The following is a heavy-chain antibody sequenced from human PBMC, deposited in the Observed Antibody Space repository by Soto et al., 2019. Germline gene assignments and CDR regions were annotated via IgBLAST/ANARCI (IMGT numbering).Heavy chain of an antibody. CDR2: IIPIFGTA. CDR1: GGTFSSYA. Sequence: ASVKVSCKASGGTFSSYAISWVRQAPGQGLEWMGGIIPIFGTANYAQKFQGRVTITADESTSTAYMELSSLRSEDTAVYYCARGKWNYVFLDYWGQGTLVTVSS. CDR3: ARGKWNYVFLDY. J-gene: IGHJ4*02. D-gene: IGHD1-7*01. V-gene: IGHV1-69*13.